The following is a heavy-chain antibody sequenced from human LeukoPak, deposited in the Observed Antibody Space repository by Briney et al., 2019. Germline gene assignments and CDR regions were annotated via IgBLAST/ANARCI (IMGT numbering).Heavy chain of an antibody. D-gene: IGHD5-12*01. CDR3: ARGYSGYEYYFDY. CDR2: INSDGSST. Sequence: PGGSLRLSCAASGFTFSSYWMHWVRQAPGKGLVWDSRINSDGSSTSYADSVKGRFTISRDNAKNTLYLQMNSLRAEDTAVYYCARGYSGYEYYFDYWGQGTLATVSS. J-gene: IGHJ4*02. V-gene: IGHV3-74*01. CDR1: GFTFSSYW.